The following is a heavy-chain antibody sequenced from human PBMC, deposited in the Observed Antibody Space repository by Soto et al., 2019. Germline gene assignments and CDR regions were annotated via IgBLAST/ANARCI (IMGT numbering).Heavy chain of an antibody. V-gene: IGHV1-18*01. J-gene: IGHJ6*02. CDR3: AICYYAIRGCYGLDV. CDR2: ISAYNGNT. D-gene: IGHD3-22*01. Sequence: ASVEVSCKASGYTFTINGIIWVRQAPGQGLEWMGWISAYNGNTIYAQKFQGRVTMTEDTSTDTAYMELSSLRSEDTAVYYCAICYYAIRGCYGLDVWGQGTTVTVSS. CDR1: GYTFTING.